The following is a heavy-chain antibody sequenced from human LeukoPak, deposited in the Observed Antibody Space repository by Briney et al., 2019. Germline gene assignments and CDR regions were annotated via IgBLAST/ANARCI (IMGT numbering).Heavy chain of an antibody. CDR3: ARPIAAARGLS. J-gene: IGHJ5*02. Sequence: GASVKVSCKASGYTFTGYYMHWVRQAPGQGLEWMGRINPNSGGTNSAQKFQGRVTMTRDTSISTAYMELSRLRSDDPAVYYCARPIAAARGLSWGQGTLVTVSS. CDR1: GYTFTGYY. CDR2: INPNSGGT. V-gene: IGHV1-2*06. D-gene: IGHD6-13*01.